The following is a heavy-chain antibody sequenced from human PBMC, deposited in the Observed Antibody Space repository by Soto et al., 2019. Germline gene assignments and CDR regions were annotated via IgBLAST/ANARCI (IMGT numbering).Heavy chain of an antibody. D-gene: IGHD3-3*01. J-gene: IGHJ1*01. V-gene: IGHV1-24*01. CDR2: FDPEDGET. CDR1: GYTLTELS. CDR3: ATDIEVWSGYYSEYFQH. Sequence: ASVKVSCKVSGYTLTELSMHWVRQAPGKGLEWMGGFDPEDGETIYAQKFQGRVTMTEDTSTDTAYMELSSLRSEDTAVYYCATDIEVWSGYYSEYFQHWGQGTLVTVSS.